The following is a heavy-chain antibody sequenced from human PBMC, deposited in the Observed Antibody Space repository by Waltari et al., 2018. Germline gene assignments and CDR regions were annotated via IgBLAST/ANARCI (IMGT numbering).Heavy chain of an antibody. J-gene: IGHJ4*02. CDR1: GGSFSGYY. CDR2: INHSGST. Sequence: QVQLQQWGAGLLKPSETLSLTCAVYGGSFSGYYWSWIRQPPGKGLEWIGEINHSGSTNYNPSLKSRVTISVDTSKNQFSLKLSSVTAADTAVYYCARARITMVRGVRSFGYWGQGTRVTVSS. CDR3: ARARITMVRGVRSFGY. V-gene: IGHV4-34*01. D-gene: IGHD3-10*01.